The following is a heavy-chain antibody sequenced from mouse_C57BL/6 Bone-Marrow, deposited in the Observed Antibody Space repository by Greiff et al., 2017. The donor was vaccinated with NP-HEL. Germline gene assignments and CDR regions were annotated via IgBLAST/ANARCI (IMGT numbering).Heavy chain of an antibody. D-gene: IGHD2-4*01. Sequence: DVKLVESGPGLVKPSQSLSLTCSVTGYSITSGYYWNWIRQFPGNKLEWMGYISYDGSNNYNPSLKNRISITRDTSKNQFFLKLNSVTTEDTATYYCARAYDYDGYAMDYWGQGTSVTVSS. CDR1: GYSITSGYY. CDR3: ARAYDYDGYAMDY. CDR2: ISYDGSN. V-gene: IGHV3-6*01. J-gene: IGHJ4*01.